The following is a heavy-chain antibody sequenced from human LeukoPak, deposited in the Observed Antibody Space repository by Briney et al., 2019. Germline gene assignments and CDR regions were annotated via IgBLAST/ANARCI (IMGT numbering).Heavy chain of an antibody. J-gene: IGHJ4*02. D-gene: IGHD6-19*01. CDR2: IYYSGST. V-gene: IGHV4-59*01. Sequence: SETLSLTCTVSGGSISSYYWSWIRQPPGKGLEWIGYIYYSGSTNYNPSLKSRVTISVDTSKNQFSLKLSSVTAADTAVYYCARDYLSSGWFPHLDYWGQGTLVTVSS. CDR3: ARDYLSSGWFPHLDY. CDR1: GGSISSYY.